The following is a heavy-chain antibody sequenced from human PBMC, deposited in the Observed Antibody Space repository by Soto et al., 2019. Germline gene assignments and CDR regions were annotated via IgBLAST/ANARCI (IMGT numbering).Heavy chain of an antibody. V-gene: IGHV1-69*06. J-gene: IGHJ6*02. CDR1: GGTFSSYA. Sequence: GASVKVSCKASGGTFSSYAISWVRQAPGQGLEWMGGIIPIFGTANYAQKFQGRVTITADKSTSTAYMELSSLRSEDTAVYYCAREGFRRDGYKTTTYYGMDVWGQGTTVTVSS. CDR2: IIPIFGTA. D-gene: IGHD5-12*01. CDR3: AREGFRRDGYKTTTYYGMDV.